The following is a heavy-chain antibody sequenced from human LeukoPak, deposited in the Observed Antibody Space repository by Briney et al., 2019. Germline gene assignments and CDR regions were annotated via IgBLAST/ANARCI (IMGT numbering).Heavy chain of an antibody. CDR2: ISSSSSYI. CDR1: GFTFSSYS. J-gene: IGHJ6*02. Sequence: GGSLRLSCAASGFTFSSYSMNWVRQAPGKGLEWVSCISSSSSYIYYADSVKGRFTISRDDAKNSLYLQMNSLRAEDTAVYYCARAPFKDGMDVWGQGTTVTVSS. CDR3: ARAPFKDGMDV. V-gene: IGHV3-21*01.